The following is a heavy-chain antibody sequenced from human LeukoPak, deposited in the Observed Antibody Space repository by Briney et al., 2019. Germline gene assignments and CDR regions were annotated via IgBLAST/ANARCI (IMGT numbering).Heavy chain of an antibody. J-gene: IGHJ4*02. V-gene: IGHV1-18*01. Sequence: ASGKVSCKASGYTFTSYGISWVRQAPGQGLEWMGWITAYNDNTNYAKKLQGRVTMTTDTSTSTAYMELRSLRSDDTAVYYCARALLWFGEPSHIDYWGQGTLVTASS. CDR3: ARALLWFGEPSHIDY. CDR2: ITAYNDNT. D-gene: IGHD3-10*01. CDR1: GYTFTSYG.